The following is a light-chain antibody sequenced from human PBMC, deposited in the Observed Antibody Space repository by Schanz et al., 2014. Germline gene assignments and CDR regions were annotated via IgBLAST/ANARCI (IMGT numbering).Light chain of an antibody. CDR3: TSYERSSILL. V-gene: IGLV2-14*01. J-gene: IGLJ2*01. Sequence: QSALTQPRSVSGSPGQSVTISCTGTSSDVGGYNFVSWYQQHPGKAPKLMIHDVSNRPSGVSNRFSGSKSGNTASLTISGLQAEDEADYYCTSYERSSILLFGGGTKLTVL. CDR1: SSDVGGYNF. CDR2: DVS.